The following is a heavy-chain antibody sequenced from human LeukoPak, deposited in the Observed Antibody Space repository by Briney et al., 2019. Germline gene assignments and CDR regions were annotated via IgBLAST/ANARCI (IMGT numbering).Heavy chain of an antibody. Sequence: GGSLRLSCAASGITVSSNYMSWGCTGPGKGLGRVSVIYIGGNTDYAASVKGRFTISRDNSKKVLYLQMNSLRVEDTAVYYCARDQMNSRYSYGYSDYWGQGALVTVSS. D-gene: IGHD5-18*01. CDR3: ARDQMNSRYSYGYSDY. J-gene: IGHJ4*02. CDR2: IYIGGNT. CDR1: GITVSSNY. V-gene: IGHV3-66*01.